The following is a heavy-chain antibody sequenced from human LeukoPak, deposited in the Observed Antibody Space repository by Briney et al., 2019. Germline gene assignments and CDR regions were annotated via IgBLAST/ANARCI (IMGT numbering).Heavy chain of an antibody. D-gene: IGHD6-13*01. V-gene: IGHV1-69*13. Sequence: SVKVSCKASGGTFSSYAISWVRQARGQGLEWMGGIIPIFGTANYAQKFQGRVTITADESTSTAYMELSSLRSEDTAVYYCATGNIAAAGHWFDPWGQGTLVTVSS. CDR1: GGTFSSYA. CDR2: IIPIFGTA. CDR3: ATGNIAAAGHWFDP. J-gene: IGHJ5*02.